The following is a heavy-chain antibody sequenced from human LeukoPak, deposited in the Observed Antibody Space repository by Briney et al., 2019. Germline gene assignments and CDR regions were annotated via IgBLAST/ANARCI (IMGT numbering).Heavy chain of an antibody. D-gene: IGHD1-26*01. CDR1: GFTFSSYA. V-gene: IGHV3-23*01. CDR3: AKKGRRITDLRSFDY. J-gene: IGHJ4*02. Sequence: GGSLRLSCAAPGFTFSSYAMSWVRQAPGKGLEWVSTISGSGGSTYYADSVKGRFTISRDNSKNTLYLQMNSLRAEDTAIYYCAKKGRRITDLRSFDYWGQGTLVTVSS. CDR2: ISGSGGST.